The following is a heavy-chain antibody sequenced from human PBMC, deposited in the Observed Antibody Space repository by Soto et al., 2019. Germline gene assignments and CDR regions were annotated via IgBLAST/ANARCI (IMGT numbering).Heavy chain of an antibody. CDR3: AKDSKSVSVSAARVYGMDV. CDR2: TRSNGEHT. J-gene: IGHJ6*02. CDR1: GFIFSNFA. Sequence: XGSLILSCAGSGFIFSNFAMTWVRQAPGKGLEWVSTTRSNGEHTYYADSVKGRFTVSRDNSKNTLFLEMSSLRAEDTAIYYCAKDSKSVSVSAARVYGMDVWGQGTTVTVSS. V-gene: IGHV3-23*01. D-gene: IGHD2-2*01.